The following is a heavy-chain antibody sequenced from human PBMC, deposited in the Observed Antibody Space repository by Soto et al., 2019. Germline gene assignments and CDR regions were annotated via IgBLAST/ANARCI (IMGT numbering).Heavy chain of an antibody. CDR1: GFSPSCNGGG. CDR3: AHRPSTSSSWYDF. Sequence: ESCPTLVNPPHNPTLSFTFSGFSPSCNGGGVGWVRPPPGKALGWLALIYWDDDKRYSPSLKSRLTISKDTSRNQVVFTMTNMDPVDTATDYCAHRPSTSSSWYDFWGQGTLVTVAS. CDR2: IYWDDDK. J-gene: IGHJ4*02. D-gene: IGHD6-13*01. V-gene: IGHV2-5*02.